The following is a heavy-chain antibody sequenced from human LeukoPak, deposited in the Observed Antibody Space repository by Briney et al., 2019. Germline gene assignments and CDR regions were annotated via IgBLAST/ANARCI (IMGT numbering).Heavy chain of an antibody. CDR2: IYSGGAT. J-gene: IGHJ4*02. CDR1: GFTVSSNY. V-gene: IGHV3-53*01. D-gene: IGHD1-14*01. Sequence: GGSLRLSCAASGFTVSSNYMSWVRQAPGKGLEWVSVIYSGGATYYTDSVKGRFTISRDNSKNTLYLQMNSLRAEDTAVYYCAKPAKTDYADYWGQGTLVTVSS. CDR3: AKPAKTDYADY.